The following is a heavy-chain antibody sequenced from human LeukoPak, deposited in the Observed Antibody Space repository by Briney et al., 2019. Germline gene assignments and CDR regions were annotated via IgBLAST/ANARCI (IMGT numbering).Heavy chain of an antibody. CDR3: ACSSGYYLYYFVY. CDR1: GYTFTSYY. V-gene: IGHV1-46*01. Sequence: ASVKVSCKASGYTFTSYYMHWVRQAPGQGLEWMGIINPSGGSTSYAQKFQGRVTMTRDMSTSTVYMELSSLSSEDTAVYYCACSSGYYLYYFVYWGQGTLVTVSS. D-gene: IGHD3-22*01. J-gene: IGHJ4*02. CDR2: INPSGGST.